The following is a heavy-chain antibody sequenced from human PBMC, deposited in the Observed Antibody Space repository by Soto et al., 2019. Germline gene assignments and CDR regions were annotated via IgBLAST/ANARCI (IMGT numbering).Heavy chain of an antibody. J-gene: IGHJ4*02. V-gene: IGHV3-9*01. D-gene: IGHD5-18*01. Sequence: EVQLVESGGGLVQPGRSLRLSCAASVFTFDDYAMHWVRQAPGKGQEWVSGISWNSGSIGYADSVKGRFTISRDNAKNSLYLQMNSLRAEDTALYYCAKDHTAMVTGYFDYWGQGTLVTVSS. CDR2: ISWNSGSI. CDR3: AKDHTAMVTGYFDY. CDR1: VFTFDDYA.